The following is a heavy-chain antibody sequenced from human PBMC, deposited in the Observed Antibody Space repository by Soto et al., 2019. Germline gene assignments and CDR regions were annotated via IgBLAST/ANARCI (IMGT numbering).Heavy chain of an antibody. J-gene: IGHJ4*02. V-gene: IGHV1-18*01. CDR3: AIADYGDDDY. CDR1: GYTFATST. Sequence: QLQLVQSGPEAKKPGASVKVSCKASGYTFATSTISWLRQAPGQGPEWMGWIKAYSGNTNYAQKLQGRFTMTTDTSTSTAYMEVRSLTTDDTAIYYCAIADYGDDDYWGQGTLVTVSS. CDR2: IKAYSGNT. D-gene: IGHD4-17*01.